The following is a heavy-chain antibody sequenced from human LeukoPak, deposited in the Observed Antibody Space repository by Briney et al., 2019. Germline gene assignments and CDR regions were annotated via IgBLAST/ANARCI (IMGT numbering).Heavy chain of an antibody. V-gene: IGHV3-23*01. D-gene: IGHD3-9*01. CDR2: ISDSGGST. J-gene: IGHJ4*02. Sequence: GGSLRLSCAAPGFTFSYYAMSWVRQAPGKGLEWVSAISDSGGSTYYADSVKGRFTISRDNSKNTLYLQMNSLRADDTAVYYCAGYDILTGYSRIDYWGQGTLVTVSS. CDR1: GFTFSYYA. CDR3: AGYDILTGYSRIDY.